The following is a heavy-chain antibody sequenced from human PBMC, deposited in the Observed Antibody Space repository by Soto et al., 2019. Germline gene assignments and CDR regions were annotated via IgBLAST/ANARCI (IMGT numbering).Heavy chain of an antibody. Sequence: EVQLVESGGGLIQPGGSLRLSCAASGFTVSSNYMSWVRQAPGKGLEWVSVIYSGGSTYYADSVKGRFNISRENSKNTLDLQMNSRRAEDTAVYYCARERFRYSSSWYDDYWGQGTLVTVSS. CDR2: IYSGGST. D-gene: IGHD6-6*01. CDR1: GFTVSSNY. J-gene: IGHJ4*02. CDR3: ARERFRYSSSWYDDY. V-gene: IGHV3-53*01.